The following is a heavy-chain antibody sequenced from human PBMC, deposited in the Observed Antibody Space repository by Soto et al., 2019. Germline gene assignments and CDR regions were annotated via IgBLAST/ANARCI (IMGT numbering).Heavy chain of an antibody. D-gene: IGHD3-10*01. Sequence: KLSETLSLTCAVSGGSISSSNWWSWVRQPPGKGLEWIGEIYHSGSTNYNPSLKSRVTISVDKSKNQFSLKLSSVTAADTAVYYCARDSRRITMVRGVIITYSWFDPWGQGTLVTVS. V-gene: IGHV4-4*02. CDR2: IYHSGST. CDR3: ARDSRRITMVRGVIITYSWFDP. CDR1: GGSISSSNW. J-gene: IGHJ5*02.